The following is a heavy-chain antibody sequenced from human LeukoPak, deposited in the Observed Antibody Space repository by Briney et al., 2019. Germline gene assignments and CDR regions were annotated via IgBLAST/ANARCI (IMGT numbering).Heavy chain of an antibody. Sequence: GRSLRLSCAASGFSFSSYGIHWVRQAPGKGLEWVALISYDGSNKYYVDSVKGRFTISRDNSKNTLYLQMSSLRLEDTAMYYCVKEAMGWYDSWGQGTLVTVSS. D-gene: IGHD6-19*01. CDR2: ISYDGSNK. CDR1: GFSFSSYG. J-gene: IGHJ4*02. V-gene: IGHV3-30*18. CDR3: VKEAMGWYDS.